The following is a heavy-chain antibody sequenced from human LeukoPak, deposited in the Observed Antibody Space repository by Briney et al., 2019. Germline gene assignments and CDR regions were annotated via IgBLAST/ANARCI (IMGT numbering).Heavy chain of an antibody. V-gene: IGHV3-7*01. CDR3: AREGVVVAATPENY. Sequence: GGSLRLSCAPSGFTFSSYWMSWVRQPPGRGLEWVANIKQDGSEKYYVDSVEGRLTISRDNAKNSLYLQMNSLRAEDTAVYYCAREGVVVAATPENYWGQGTLVTVSS. CDR2: IKQDGSEK. D-gene: IGHD2-15*01. J-gene: IGHJ4*02. CDR1: GFTFSSYW.